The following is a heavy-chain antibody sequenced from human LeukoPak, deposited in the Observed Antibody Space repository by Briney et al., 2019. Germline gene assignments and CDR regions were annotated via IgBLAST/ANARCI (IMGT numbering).Heavy chain of an antibody. CDR2: IGNTET. CDR1: GFPFETNA. D-gene: IGHD5-18*01. Sequence: GGSLRLSCATSGFPFETNAMSWVRQAPGKGLEWVATIGNTETFYADSVTGRFTTSRDNSKNTVNLQMNRLRVEDTAIYYCAKDWIQFNRVFDCFDSWGQGTLVTVSS. J-gene: IGHJ4*02. CDR3: AKDWIQFNRVFDCFDS. V-gene: IGHV3-23*01.